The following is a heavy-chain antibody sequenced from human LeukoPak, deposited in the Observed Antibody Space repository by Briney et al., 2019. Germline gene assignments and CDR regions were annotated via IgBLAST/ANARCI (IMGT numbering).Heavy chain of an antibody. J-gene: IGHJ4*02. CDR1: GGSISSGGYY. Sequence: ASQTLSLTCTVSGGSISSGGYYWSWIRQHPGKGLEWIGYIYYSGSTYYNPSLKSRVTISVDTSKNQFSLKLSSVTAADTAVYYCAGDKRGVGGIDYWGQGTLVTVSS. CDR3: AGDKRGVGGIDY. CDR2: IYYSGST. V-gene: IGHV4-31*03. D-gene: IGHD1-26*01.